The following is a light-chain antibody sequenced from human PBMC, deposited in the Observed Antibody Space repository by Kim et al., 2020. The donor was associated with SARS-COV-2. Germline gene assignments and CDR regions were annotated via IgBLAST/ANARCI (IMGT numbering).Light chain of an antibody. CDR3: LQDYNYPWT. CDR2: AAS. V-gene: IGKV1-6*01. J-gene: IGKJ1*01. CDR1: QGVRND. Sequence: ASVGHRVTIICRASQGVRNDLGWYQQNPGKAPTLLIYAASNLQTGVPARFSGSGSGTNFTLTVSSLQPEDFATYYCLQDYNYPWTFGQGTKVDIK.